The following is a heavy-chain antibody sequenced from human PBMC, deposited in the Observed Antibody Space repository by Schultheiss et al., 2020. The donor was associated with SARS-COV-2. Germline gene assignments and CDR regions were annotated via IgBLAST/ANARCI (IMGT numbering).Heavy chain of an antibody. V-gene: IGHV3-33*01. D-gene: IGHD3-10*01. J-gene: IGHJ4*02. CDR3: ARDLRGSGSYCDY. CDR2: IWYDGSHK. Sequence: GGSLRLSCAASGFTFSNYGMHWVRQAPGKGLEWMAVIWYDGSHKYYADSVKGRFTISRDNSKNTLYLQMNSLRAEDTAVYYCARDLRGSGSYCDYWGQGTLVTVSS. CDR1: GFTFSNYG.